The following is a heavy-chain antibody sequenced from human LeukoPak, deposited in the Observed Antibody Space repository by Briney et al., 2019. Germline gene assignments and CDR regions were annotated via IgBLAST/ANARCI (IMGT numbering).Heavy chain of an antibody. CDR3: ARHPSSAWHADY. CDR1: GGSISTSTYC. D-gene: IGHD6-25*01. Sequence: PSETLSLTCTVSGGSISTSTYCWGWIRQPLGKGLEWIGSISYSGTTYYNPSLKSRVTISVDTSNNQFSLRLTSVTAADTAVYFCARHPSSAWHADYWGHGNLVTVSS. V-gene: IGHV4-39*01. CDR2: ISYSGTT. J-gene: IGHJ4*01.